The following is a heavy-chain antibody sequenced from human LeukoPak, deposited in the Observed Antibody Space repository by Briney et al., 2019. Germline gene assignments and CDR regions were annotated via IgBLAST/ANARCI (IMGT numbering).Heavy chain of an antibody. CDR2: ISSSGSTI. J-gene: IGHJ3*02. D-gene: IGHD2-21*02. CDR3: AREAGTYCGGDCYSDAFDI. V-gene: IGHV3-48*03. CDR1: GFTFSSYE. Sequence: GGSLRLSCAASGFTFSSYEMNWVRQAPGKGLEWVSYISSSGSTIYYADYVKGRFTISRDNAKNSLYLQMNSLGAEDTAVYYCAREAGTYCGGDCYSDAFDIWGQGTMVTVSS.